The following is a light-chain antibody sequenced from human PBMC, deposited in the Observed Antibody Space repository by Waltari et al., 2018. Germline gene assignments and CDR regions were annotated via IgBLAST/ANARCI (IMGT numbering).Light chain of an antibody. V-gene: IGKV1-5*03. CDR3: QQYNHYPWT. CDR1: QSISDW. CDR2: KTS. J-gene: IGKJ1*01. Sequence: IQMTQSPSTLSASVGDRVTITCRASQSISDWLAWYQQKPGTAPKLLMYKTSTLQGGVPSRFSGGGSDTEFTLTISSLQPDDFATYYCQQYNHYPWTFGPGTKVEVK.